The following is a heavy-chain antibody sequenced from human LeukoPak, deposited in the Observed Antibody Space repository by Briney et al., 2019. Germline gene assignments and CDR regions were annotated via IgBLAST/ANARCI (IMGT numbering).Heavy chain of an antibody. J-gene: IGHJ4*02. Sequence: SETLSLICAVYGGSFSGYYWSWIRQPPGKGLEWIGEINHSGSTNYNPSLKSRVTISVDTSKNQFSLKLSSVTAADTAVYYCARGRHPRWPDYWGQGTLVTVSS. D-gene: IGHD4-23*01. V-gene: IGHV4-34*01. CDR1: GGSFSGYY. CDR3: ARGRHPRWPDY. CDR2: INHSGST.